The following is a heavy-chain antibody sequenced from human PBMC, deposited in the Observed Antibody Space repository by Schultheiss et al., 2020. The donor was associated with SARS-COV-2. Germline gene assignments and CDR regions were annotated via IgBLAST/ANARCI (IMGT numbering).Heavy chain of an antibody. CDR1: GFTFSSYG. J-gene: IGHJ6*02. Sequence: GGSLRLSCAASGFTFSSYGMHWVRQAPGKGLEWVAVIWYDGSNKYYADSVKGRFTISRDNSKNTLYLQMNSLRAEDTAVYYCAAKGRITYYGMDVWGQGTTVTVSS. CDR2: IWYDGSNK. D-gene: IGHD3-10*01. CDR3: AAKGRITYYGMDV. V-gene: IGHV3-33*08.